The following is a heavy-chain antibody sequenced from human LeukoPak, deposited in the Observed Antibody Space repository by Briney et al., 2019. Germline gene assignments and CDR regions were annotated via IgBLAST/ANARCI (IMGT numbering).Heavy chain of an antibody. J-gene: IGHJ5*02. CDR2: INPSGGFT. CDR1: GYTFTSYY. CDR3: ARSYSGNYREDWFDP. Sequence: ASVKVSCKASGYTFTSYYLHWVRQAPGQGLELMGVINPSGGFTAYSQKFQGRVTMIWDMSTSTVYMDMGSLRSEDTAVYYCARSYSGNYREDWFDPWGQGTLVTVSS. D-gene: IGHD1-26*01. V-gene: IGHV1-46*01.